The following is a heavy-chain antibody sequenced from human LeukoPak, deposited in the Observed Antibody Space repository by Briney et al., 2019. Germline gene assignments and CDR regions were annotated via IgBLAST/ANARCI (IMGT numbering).Heavy chain of an antibody. Sequence: PGGSLRLSCAAAGFTFSRYWMSWVRQATGKGLECVAKIKEDGSEKHYVDSVKGRFTISRDNAKNSLYLQMNSLRAEDTAVYYCARDSSSNGDEFDYWGQGTLVTVSS. V-gene: IGHV3-7*01. D-gene: IGHD6-13*01. CDR3: ARDSSSNGDEFDY. J-gene: IGHJ4*02. CDR1: GFTFSRYW. CDR2: IKEDGSEK.